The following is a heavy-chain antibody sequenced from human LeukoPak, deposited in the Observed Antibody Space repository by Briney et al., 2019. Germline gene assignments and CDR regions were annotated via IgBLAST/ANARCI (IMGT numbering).Heavy chain of an antibody. Sequence: ASVKVSCKASGFTFTSSAVQWVRQARGQRLEWIGWIVVGSGNTNYAQKFQERVTITRDMSTSTAYMELSSLRSEDTAVYYCAAAEDIKDLGYYYMDVWGKGTTVTVSS. J-gene: IGHJ6*03. V-gene: IGHV1-58*01. CDR3: AAAEDIKDLGYYYMDV. CDR1: GFTFTSSA. CDR2: IVVGSGNT.